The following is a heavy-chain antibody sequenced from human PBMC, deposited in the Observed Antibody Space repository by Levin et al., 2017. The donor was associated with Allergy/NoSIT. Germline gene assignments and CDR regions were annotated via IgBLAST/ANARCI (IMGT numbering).Heavy chain of an antibody. CDR1: GFNFSSFT. CDR2: ISYDGSDK. Sequence: GGSLRLSCAASGFNFSSFTMHWVRQAPGKGLEWVAVISYDGSDKYFPDSVKGRFTISRDNSKNTLYLQMNSLRTEDTAVYYCARDGVRIFPDYYYMDVWGKGTTVTVSS. J-gene: IGHJ6*03. V-gene: IGHV3-30-3*01. D-gene: IGHD3-9*01. CDR3: ARDGVRIFPDYYYMDV.